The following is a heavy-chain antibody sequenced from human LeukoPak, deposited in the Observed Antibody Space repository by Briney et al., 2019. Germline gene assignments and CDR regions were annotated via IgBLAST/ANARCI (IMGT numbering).Heavy chain of an antibody. CDR1: GGSFSGYY. V-gene: IGHV4-34*01. CDR3: ARGVGATPEY. J-gene: IGHJ4*02. D-gene: IGHD1-26*01. Sequence: SVTLSLTCAVYGGSFSGYYWSWIRQSPGKGLEWIGQINHSGSTKYNPSLKSRVTISIDTSKNQFSLKLSSVTAADTAVYYCARGVGATPEYWGQGTLVTVSS. CDR2: INHSGST.